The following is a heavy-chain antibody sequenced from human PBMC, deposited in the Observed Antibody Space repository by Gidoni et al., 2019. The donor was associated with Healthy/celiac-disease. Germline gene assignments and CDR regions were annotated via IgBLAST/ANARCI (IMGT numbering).Heavy chain of an antibody. CDR1: GFTFSSYG. D-gene: IGHD6-19*01. V-gene: IGHV3-33*01. CDR3: AREVAVAGDGTYI. J-gene: IGHJ3*02. CDR2: IWYDGSNK. Sequence: QVQLVESGGGVVQPGRSLRLSCAASGFTFSSYGMHWVRQAPGKGLEWVAVIWYDGSNKYYADSVKGRFTISRDNSKNTLYLQMNSLRAEDTAVYYCAREVAVAGDGTYIWGQGTMVTVSS.